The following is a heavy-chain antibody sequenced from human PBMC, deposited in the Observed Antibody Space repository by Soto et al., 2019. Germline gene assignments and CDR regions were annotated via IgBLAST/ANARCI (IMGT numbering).Heavy chain of an antibody. Sequence: QVPLVQSGPEVKKPGASVMLSCKASGYTFTTYGVRWVRQAPGLGLEWMGWISAYNGNTNYAQKFHGRVTMTTDASANTAYLELRSLRSDDPAVYYCARQEGHIEPMIGEFDFWGQGTLVTVSS. CDR3: ARQEGHIEPMIGEFDF. J-gene: IGHJ4*02. D-gene: IGHD3-10*02. CDR2: ISAYNGNT. V-gene: IGHV1-18*01. CDR1: GYTFTTYG.